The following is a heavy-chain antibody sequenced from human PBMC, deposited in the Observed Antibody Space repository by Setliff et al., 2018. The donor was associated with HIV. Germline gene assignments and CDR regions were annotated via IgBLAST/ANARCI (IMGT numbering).Heavy chain of an antibody. J-gene: IGHJ5*02. CDR3: ARDLYTSGWPNWFDP. D-gene: IGHD6-19*01. Sequence: ASVKVSCKASGYTFTNFGITWVRQVPGQGLEWMGWVNTNNDKTDYAQKFQGRVTMTTDRSTKTAYLDLGSLRPDDTAVYYCARDLYTSGWPNWFDPWGPGTLVTVSS. CDR1: GYTFTNFG. CDR2: VNTNNDKT. V-gene: IGHV1-18*01.